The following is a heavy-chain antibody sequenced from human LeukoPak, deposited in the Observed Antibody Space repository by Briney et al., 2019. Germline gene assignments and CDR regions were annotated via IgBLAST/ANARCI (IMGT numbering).Heavy chain of an antibody. Sequence: SETLSLTCTVSGGSINSNSFYWGWIRHPPGKELEWIGSIYFTGSTYYNPSLKSRVIISVDTSKNQFSLKLRSMTAADTAVYYCARHLVVGRFDPWGQGTLVTVSS. CDR3: ARHLVVGRFDP. V-gene: IGHV4-39*01. CDR2: IYFTGST. D-gene: IGHD3-10*01. CDR1: GGSINSNSFY. J-gene: IGHJ5*02.